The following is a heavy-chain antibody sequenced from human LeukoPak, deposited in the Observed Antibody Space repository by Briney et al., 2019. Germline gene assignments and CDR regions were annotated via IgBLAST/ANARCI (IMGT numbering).Heavy chain of an antibody. V-gene: IGHV4-31*03. D-gene: IGHD3-22*01. CDR2: IYYSGST. Sequence: SQTLSLTCTVSGGSISRGGYYWSWIRQHPGEGLEWIGYIYYSGSTYYNPSLKSRVTISVDTSKNQFSLKLSSVTAADTAVYYCAREGYDSRAPVGYYFDYWGQGTLVTVSS. CDR3: AREGYDSRAPVGYYFDY. J-gene: IGHJ4*02. CDR1: GGSISRGGYY.